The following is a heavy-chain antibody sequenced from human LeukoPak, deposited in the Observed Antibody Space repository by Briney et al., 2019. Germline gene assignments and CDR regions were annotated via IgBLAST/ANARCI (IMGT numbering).Heavy chain of an antibody. CDR1: GVTVSNNY. V-gene: IGHV3-53*04. CDR3: ARATKYGGYSYGFLDY. D-gene: IGHD5-18*01. Sequence: GGSLRLSCAASGVTVSNNYMNGVCEAPREGLEWGSVIYSGASTYYADSVKGRFTISRHNSNNTLYLQMTSMRDEDTAVYYCARATKYGGYSYGFLDYWGQGTPVTVSS. CDR2: IYSGAST. J-gene: IGHJ4*02.